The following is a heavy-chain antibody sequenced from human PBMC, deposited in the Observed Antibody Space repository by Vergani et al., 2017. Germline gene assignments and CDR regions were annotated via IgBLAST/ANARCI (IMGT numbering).Heavy chain of an antibody. V-gene: IGHV3-7*01. J-gene: IGHJ1*01. Sequence: EVQLVESGGGLVQPGGSLRLSCAASGFTFGDYYMAWIRLAPGKGLDWVASRKRDGTETFYVDSVKGRFTISRDNAKTTLYLQMNSLRDEDRGVYYCARISGGSAPYLHYWGQGTLVTVAS. D-gene: IGHD2-15*01. CDR2: RKRDGTET. CDR3: ARISGGSAPYLHY. CDR1: GFTFGDYY.